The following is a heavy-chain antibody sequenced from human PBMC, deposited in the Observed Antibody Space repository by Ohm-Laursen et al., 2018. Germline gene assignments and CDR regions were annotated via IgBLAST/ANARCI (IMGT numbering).Heavy chain of an antibody. Sequence: SLRLSCSASGFTFTTYGMAWVRQAPGKGLEWVSAISPIGATYYADSVKGRFTISRDNSKNSLYLQMNSLRAEDTAVYYCARDVGSSATFDYWGQGTLVTVSS. CDR1: GFTFTTYG. V-gene: IGHV3-23*01. J-gene: IGHJ4*02. CDR3: ARDVGSSATFDY. CDR2: ISPIGAT. D-gene: IGHD2-2*01.